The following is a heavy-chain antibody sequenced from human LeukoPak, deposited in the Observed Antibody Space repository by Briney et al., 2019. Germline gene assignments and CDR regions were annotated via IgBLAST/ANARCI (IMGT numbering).Heavy chain of an antibody. D-gene: IGHD6-6*01. CDR3: ARPHDQYSSSLYYYYYMDV. CDR1: GFTFSSYS. Sequence: GGSLRLSCAASGFTFSSYSMNWVRQAPGKGLEWVSSISSSSSYLYYADSVKGRFTISRDNAKNSLYLQMNSLRAEDTAVYYCARPHDQYSSSLYYYYYMDVWGKGTTVTVSS. V-gene: IGHV3-21*01. CDR2: ISSSSSYL. J-gene: IGHJ6*03.